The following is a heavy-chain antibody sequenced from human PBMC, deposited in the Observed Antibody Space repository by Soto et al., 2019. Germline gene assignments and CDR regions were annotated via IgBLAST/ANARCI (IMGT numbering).Heavy chain of an antibody. V-gene: IGHV1-18*01. CDR1: GFSLSDDG. CDR3: AIDWLSRGYDFWARNNWFDT. D-gene: IGHD3-3*01. CDR2: ISPYIDNT. Sequence: ASVKVSCKASGFSLSDDGINWMRQAPGQGLDWVGWISPYIDNTNYAQKFQDRVTLTTDTSTSTAYMELRSLRSDDTAVYYSAIDWLSRGYDFWARNNWFDTWGQGTLVTVSS. J-gene: IGHJ5*02.